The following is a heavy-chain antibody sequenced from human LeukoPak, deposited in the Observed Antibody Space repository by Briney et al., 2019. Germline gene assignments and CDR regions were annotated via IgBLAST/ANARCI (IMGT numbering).Heavy chain of an antibody. Sequence: TGGSLRLSCAASGFTFSNAWMSWVRQGPGKGLEWVSSISSSSSYIYYADSVKGRFTISRDNAKNSLYLQMNSLRAEDTAVYYCARDHSPITMVRGVISWFDPWGQGTLVTVSS. CDR2: ISSSSSYI. CDR3: ARDHSPITMVRGVISWFDP. CDR1: GFTFSNAW. V-gene: IGHV3-21*01. D-gene: IGHD3-10*01. J-gene: IGHJ5*02.